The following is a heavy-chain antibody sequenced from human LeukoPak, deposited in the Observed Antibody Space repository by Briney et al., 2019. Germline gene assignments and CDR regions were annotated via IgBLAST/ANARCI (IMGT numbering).Heavy chain of an antibody. V-gene: IGHV3-7*01. CDR3: ARWEYSSSWGTFDY. CDR2: IKQDGSEK. Sequence: GGCLRLSCAASGFTFSTSGMSWVRQAPGKGLEWVANIKQDGSEKYYVDSVKGRFTISRDNAKNSLYLQMNSLRAEDTAVYYCARWEYSSSWGTFDYWGQGTLVTVSS. CDR1: GFTFSTSG. D-gene: IGHD6-13*01. J-gene: IGHJ4*02.